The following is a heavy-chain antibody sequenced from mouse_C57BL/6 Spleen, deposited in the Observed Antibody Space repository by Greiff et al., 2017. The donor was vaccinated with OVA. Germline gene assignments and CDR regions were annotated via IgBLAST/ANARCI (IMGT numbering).Heavy chain of an antibody. CDR1: GFTFSSYT. J-gene: IGHJ1*03. Sequence: EVQGVESGGGLVKPGGSLKLSCAASGFTFSSYTMSWVRQTPEKRLEWVATISGGGGNTYYPDSVKGRFTIDRDNAKNTLYLQMSSRRSEDTAVDYCARQRNWEYFDVWGTGTTVTVSS. CDR2: ISGGGGNT. V-gene: IGHV5-9*04. D-gene: IGHD4-1*01. CDR3: ARQRNWEYFDV.